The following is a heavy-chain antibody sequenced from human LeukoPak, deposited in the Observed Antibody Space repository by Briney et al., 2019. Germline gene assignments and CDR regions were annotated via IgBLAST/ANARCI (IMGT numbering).Heavy chain of an antibody. CDR2: IKQDGSET. Sequence: PGGSLRLSCEASGLTFGDYWMTWVRQAPGKGPECVANIKQDGSETHYVDSVKGRFTIFRDNAKNSLYLQMNSLRAEDTAVYYCATTSIAAAVPGCFDYWGQGTLVTVFS. CDR3: ATTSIAAAVPGCFDY. J-gene: IGHJ4*02. V-gene: IGHV3-7*02. CDR1: GLTFGDYW. D-gene: IGHD6-13*01.